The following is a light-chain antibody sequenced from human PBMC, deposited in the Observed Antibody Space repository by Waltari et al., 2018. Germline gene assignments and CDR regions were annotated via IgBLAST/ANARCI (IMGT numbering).Light chain of an antibody. CDR2: DAS. CDR3: QQRSNWLT. Sequence: EIVLTQHPATLSLSPGERATLSCRASQSVSSYLAWYQQKPGQAPRLLIYDASNRATGIPARFSGSGSETDFTLTISSLEPEDFAVYYCQQRSNWLTFGGGTKVEIK. J-gene: IGKJ4*01. CDR1: QSVSSY. V-gene: IGKV3-11*01.